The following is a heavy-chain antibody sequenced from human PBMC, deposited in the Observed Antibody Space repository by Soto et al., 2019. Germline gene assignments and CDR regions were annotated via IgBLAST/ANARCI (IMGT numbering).Heavy chain of an antibody. D-gene: IGHD4-17*01. V-gene: IGHV4-59*08. CDR2: IYYSVST. CDR3: DRHEXVHGDYDY. CDR1: GGSISSYY. J-gene: IGHJ4*02. Sequence: SETLSLTCTVSGGSISSYYWSWIRQPPGKGLEWIVYIYYSVSTNYNPSLKSRVTISVDTSKNQFSLKLSSVTAADTAVYYCDRHEXVHGDYDYWGQGTLVTVSS.